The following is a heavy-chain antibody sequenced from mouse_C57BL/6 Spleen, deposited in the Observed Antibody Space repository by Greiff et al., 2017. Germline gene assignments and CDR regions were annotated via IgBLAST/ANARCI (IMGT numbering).Heavy chain of an antibody. J-gene: IGHJ4*01. Sequence: QVQLKQPGAELVKPGASVKLSCKASGYTFTSYWMHWVKQRPGQGLEWIGMIHPNSGSTNYNEKFKSKDTLTVDKSSSTAYMQLSSLTSEDSAVYYCARYVTAVVGDGMGYWGQGTSVTVSS. D-gene: IGHD1-1*01. CDR1: GYTFTSYW. CDR2: IHPNSGST. CDR3: ARYVTAVVGDGMGY. V-gene: IGHV1-64*01.